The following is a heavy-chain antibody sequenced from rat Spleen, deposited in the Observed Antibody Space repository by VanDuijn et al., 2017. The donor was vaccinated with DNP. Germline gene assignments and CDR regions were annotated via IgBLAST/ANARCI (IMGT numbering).Heavy chain of an antibody. J-gene: IGHJ2*01. Sequence: EVQLQESGPGLVKPSQSLSLTCSVTGYSITSNYWGWIRKFPGNKMEWIGHISYSGSTSYNPSLKSRISITRDTSKNQFFLQLNSVTTEDTATYYCVRSGGVHYGLSLDYWGQGVMVTVSS. CDR1: GYSITSNY. D-gene: IGHD1-6*01. V-gene: IGHV3-1*01. CDR2: ISYSGST. CDR3: VRSGGVHYGLSLDY.